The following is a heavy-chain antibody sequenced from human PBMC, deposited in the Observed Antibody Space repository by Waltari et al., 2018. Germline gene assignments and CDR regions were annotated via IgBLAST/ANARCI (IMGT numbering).Heavy chain of an antibody. CDR3: ARAGSQPAAIYYYYGMDV. V-gene: IGHV1-69*01. J-gene: IGHJ6*02. Sequence: QVQLVQSGAEVKKPGSSVKVSCKASGGTFSSYTISWVRQAPGQGLEWMGGIIPSFGTANYAQKCQGRVTITADESTSTAYMELSSLRSEDTAVYYCARAGSQPAAIYYYYGMDVWGQGTTVTVSS. CDR2: IIPSFGTA. CDR1: GGTFSSYT. D-gene: IGHD2-2*02.